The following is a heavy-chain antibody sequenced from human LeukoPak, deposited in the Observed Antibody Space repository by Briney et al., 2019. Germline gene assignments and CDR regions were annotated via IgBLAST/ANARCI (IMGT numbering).Heavy chain of an antibody. J-gene: IGHJ4*02. V-gene: IGHV4-39*07. D-gene: IGHD6-13*01. Sequence: SETLSLTCTVSGGSISSSSYYWGWIRQPPGKGLEWIGSIYYSGSTYYNPSLKSRVTISVDTSKNQFSLKLSSVTAADTAVYYCAREVVAAAGEDIDYWGQGTLVTVSS. CDR1: GGSISSSSYY. CDR2: IYYSGST. CDR3: AREVVAAAGEDIDY.